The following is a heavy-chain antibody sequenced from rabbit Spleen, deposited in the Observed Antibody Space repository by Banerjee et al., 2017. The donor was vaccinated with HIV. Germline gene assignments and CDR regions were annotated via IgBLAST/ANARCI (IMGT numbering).Heavy chain of an antibody. CDR2: IGAGSGGWT. V-gene: IGHV1S45*01. J-gene: IGHJ6*01. D-gene: IGHD8-1*01. CDR3: ARDTGTSFSTYGMDL. Sequence: QEQLVESGGGLVQPEGSLTLTCTASGFTISIGYYMCWVRQAPGKGLEWIACIGAGSGGWTYYANWAKGRFSISKSSSTTVTLQMTSLTGADTATYFCARDTGTSFSTYGMDLWGPRTLVTVS. CDR1: GFTISIGYY.